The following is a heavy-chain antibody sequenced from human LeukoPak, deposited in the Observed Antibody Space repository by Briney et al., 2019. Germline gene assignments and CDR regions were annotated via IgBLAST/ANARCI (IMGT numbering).Heavy chain of an antibody. CDR3: ARGLSTCDY. Sequence: GGSLRLSCAASGFALSGYGMNWVRQAPGKGLEWVSYISGASSSIYYADSVRGRFTISRDNAKNSLYLQMNSLRDNDTAVYYCARGLSTCDYWGQGTLVTVSS. D-gene: IGHD3-10*01. J-gene: IGHJ4*02. CDR2: ISGASSSI. CDR1: GFALSGYG. V-gene: IGHV3-48*02.